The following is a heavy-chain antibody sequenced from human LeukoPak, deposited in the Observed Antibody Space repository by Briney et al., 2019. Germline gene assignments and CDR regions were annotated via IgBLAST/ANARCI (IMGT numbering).Heavy chain of an antibody. CDR2: IWYDGSNE. J-gene: IGHJ4*02. Sequence: GGSLRLSCAASGFTFSNYGMHWVRQAPGKGLEWVAVIWYDGSNEYYADSVKGRFTISRDNSKNTLYLQMNSLRAEDTAVYFCARGVTTADFWGQGTLVTVSS. CDR3: ARGVTTADF. CDR1: GFTFSNYG. V-gene: IGHV3-33*01. D-gene: IGHD4-11*01.